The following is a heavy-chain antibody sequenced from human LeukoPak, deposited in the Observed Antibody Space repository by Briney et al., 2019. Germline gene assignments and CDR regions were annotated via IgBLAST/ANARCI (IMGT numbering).Heavy chain of an antibody. CDR3: ASRSYSSSPDAVDNWFDP. CDR2: IIPIFGTA. Sequence: ASVKVSCKASGGTFSSYAISWVRQAPGQGLEWMGGIIPIFGTANYAQKFQGRVTITTDESTSTAYMELSSLRSEDTAVYYCASRSYSSSPDAVDNWFDPWGQGTLVTVSS. J-gene: IGHJ5*02. D-gene: IGHD6-6*01. V-gene: IGHV1-69*05. CDR1: GGTFSSYA.